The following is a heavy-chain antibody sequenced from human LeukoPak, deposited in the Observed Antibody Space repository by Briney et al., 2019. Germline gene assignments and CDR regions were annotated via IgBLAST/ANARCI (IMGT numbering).Heavy chain of an antibody. Sequence: GGSLRLSCAASGFTFSSHSMNWVRQAPGKGLEWVSYISSSSSTIYYADSVKGRFTVSRDNAKNSLDLQMNTLRAEDTAVYYCARRKLTYYYGMDVWGQGTTVTVSS. J-gene: IGHJ6*02. CDR3: ARRKLTYYYGMDV. CDR1: GFTFSSHS. CDR2: ISSSSSTI. D-gene: IGHD1-7*01. V-gene: IGHV3-48*04.